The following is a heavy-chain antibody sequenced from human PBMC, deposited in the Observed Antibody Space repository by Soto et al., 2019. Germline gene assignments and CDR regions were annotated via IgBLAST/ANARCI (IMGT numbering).Heavy chain of an antibody. J-gene: IGHJ4*02. V-gene: IGHV3-23*01. CDR1: GFTFSSYA. CDR3: ANFYSNYVKYFDY. D-gene: IGHD4-4*01. Sequence: EVQLLESGGGLVQPGGSLRLSCAASGFTFSSYAMSWVRQAPGKGLEWVSAIIGSGGSTYYADSVKGRFTISRDNSKNTLYLQMNSLRAEDTAVYYCANFYSNYVKYFDYWGQGTLVTVSS. CDR2: IIGSGGST.